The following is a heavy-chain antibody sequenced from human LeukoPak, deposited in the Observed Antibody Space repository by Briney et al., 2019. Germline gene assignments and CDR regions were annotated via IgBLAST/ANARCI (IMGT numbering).Heavy chain of an antibody. CDR2: INHSGST. CDR3: ARGGAQYYYDSSGYYHYYYYYMDV. CDR1: GGSFSGYY. J-gene: IGHJ6*03. D-gene: IGHD3-22*01. Sequence: SETLSLTCAVYGGSFSGYYWSWIRQPPGKGLEWIGEINHSGSTNYNPSLKSRVTISVDASKNQFSLKLSSVTAADTAVYYCARGGAQYYYDSSGYYHYYYYYMDVWGKGTTVTVSS. V-gene: IGHV4-34*01.